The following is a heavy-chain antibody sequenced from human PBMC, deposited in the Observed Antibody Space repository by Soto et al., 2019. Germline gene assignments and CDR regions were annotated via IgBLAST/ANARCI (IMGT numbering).Heavy chain of an antibody. CDR1: GDSVSSNSAA. CDR2: TYYRSKWYN. J-gene: IGHJ6*02. CDR3: AGDKGSGYAWRYYYYGMDV. Sequence: PSQTLSLTCAISGDSVSSNSAAWNWIRQSPSRGLEWLGRTYYRSKWYNDYAVSVKSRITINPDTSKNQFSLQLNSVTPEDTAVYYCAGDKGSGYAWRYYYYGMDVWGQGTTVTVSS. D-gene: IGHD5-12*01. V-gene: IGHV6-1*01.